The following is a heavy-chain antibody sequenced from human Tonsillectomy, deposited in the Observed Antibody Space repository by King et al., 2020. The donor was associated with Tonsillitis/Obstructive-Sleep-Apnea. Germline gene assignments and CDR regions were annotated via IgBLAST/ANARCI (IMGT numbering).Heavy chain of an antibody. D-gene: IGHD6-13*01. V-gene: IGHV3-33*01. CDR2: IWYDGSNK. CDR3: ARDEEAAAGTVGDYYFDY. CDR1: GFTFSSYG. Sequence: VQLVESGGGVVQPGRSLRLSCAASGFTFSSYGMHWVRHAPGKGLEWVAVIWYDGSNKYYADSVKGRFTISRDNSKNTLYLQMNSLRAEDTAVYYCARDEEAAAGTVGDYYFDYWGQGTLVTVSS. J-gene: IGHJ4*02.